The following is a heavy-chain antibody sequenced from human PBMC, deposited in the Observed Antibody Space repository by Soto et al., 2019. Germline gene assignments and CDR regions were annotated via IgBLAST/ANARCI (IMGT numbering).Heavy chain of an antibody. J-gene: IGHJ4*02. CDR1: GGSISSGGYS. CDR2: IYHSGST. Sequence: QVQLQESGSGLVKPSQPLSLTCAVSGGSISSGGYSWSWIRQPPGKGLEWIGYIYHSGSTYYNPCLKSRVTLSMERAKNQFPLKLNSVTAADTAVYYCASGQDENNDWCQGTL. V-gene: IGHV4-30-2*01. CDR3: ASGQDENND. D-gene: IGHD1-1*01.